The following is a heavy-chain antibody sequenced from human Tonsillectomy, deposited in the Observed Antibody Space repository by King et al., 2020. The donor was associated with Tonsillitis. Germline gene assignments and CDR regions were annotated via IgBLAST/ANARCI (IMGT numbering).Heavy chain of an antibody. J-gene: IGHJ4*02. V-gene: IGHV3-48*01. Sequence: VQLVESGGGLVQPGGSLRLSCVASRFTFSTYSMNWVRQAPGKGLEWISFISDRSITTYYADSVKGRFTISRDDAKNSLFLQINSLRPEDTAIYYCARSVGYHFHFGGQGTLVTVS. CDR2: ISDRSITT. CDR3: ARSVGYHFHF. CDR1: RFTFSTYS. D-gene: IGHD5-18*01.